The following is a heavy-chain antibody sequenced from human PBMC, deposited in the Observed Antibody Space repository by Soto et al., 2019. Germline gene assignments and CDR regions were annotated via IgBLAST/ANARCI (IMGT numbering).Heavy chain of an antibody. CDR2: IKSKTDGGTT. V-gene: IGHV3-15*01. D-gene: IGHD1-26*01. CDR3: TTGAGINSEGADYYYYGMDV. J-gene: IGHJ6*02. Sequence: GGSLRLSCAASGFTFSEYAMTWVRRAPGKGLEWVGRIKSKTDGGTTDYAAPVKGRFTISRDDSKNTLYLQMSSLKTEDTAVYYCTTGAGINSEGADYYYYGMDVWGQGTTVTVSS. CDR1: GFTFSEYA.